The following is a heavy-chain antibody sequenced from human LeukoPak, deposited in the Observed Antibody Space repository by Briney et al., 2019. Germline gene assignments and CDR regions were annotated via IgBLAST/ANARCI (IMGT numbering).Heavy chain of an antibody. CDR1: GFTFSSYA. V-gene: IGHV3-30-3*01. J-gene: IGHJ1*01. Sequence: PGRSLRLSCAASGFTFSSYAMHWVRQAPGKGLEWVAVISYDGSNKYYADSVKGRFTISRDNSNNTLYLQMNSLRAEDTAVYYCAREAHSSWSEYFQHWGQGTLVTVSS. D-gene: IGHD6-13*01. CDR2: ISYDGSNK. CDR3: AREAHSSWSEYFQH.